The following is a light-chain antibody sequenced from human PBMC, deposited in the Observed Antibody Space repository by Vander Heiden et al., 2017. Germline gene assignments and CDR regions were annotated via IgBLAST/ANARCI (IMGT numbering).Light chain of an antibody. J-gene: IGKJ1*01. V-gene: IGKV3-20*01. CDR3: QHYGSSLWT. CDR2: GAS. Sequence: ELVLTQSPGTLSLSPGERATLSCRASQSVSSNYFAWYQQKPGQAPRFLMNGASSRATGIPDRFSGSGSGTDFTLTISRLEPEDFAVYYCQHYGSSLWTFGQGTKVEIK. CDR1: QSVSSNY.